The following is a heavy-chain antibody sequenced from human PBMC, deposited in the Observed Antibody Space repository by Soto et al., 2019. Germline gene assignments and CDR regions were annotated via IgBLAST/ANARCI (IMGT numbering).Heavy chain of an antibody. CDR2: IYYSGTT. CDR1: GGSVIDDY. Sequence: QVQLQESGPGLVKPSETLSLTCSVSGGSVIDDYWSWIRQPPGKGLEWIGYIYYSGTTKYSPSLRSRDTISVDTSKNQFSLELNSVTAADTAVYFCARGGWYVDFWGQGILVTVSS. CDR3: ARGGWYVDF. J-gene: IGHJ4*02. D-gene: IGHD3-22*01. V-gene: IGHV4-59*02.